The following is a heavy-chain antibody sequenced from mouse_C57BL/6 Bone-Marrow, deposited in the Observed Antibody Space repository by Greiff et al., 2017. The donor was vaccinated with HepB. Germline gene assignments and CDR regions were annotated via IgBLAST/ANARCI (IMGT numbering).Heavy chain of an antibody. J-gene: IGHJ2*01. V-gene: IGHV1-81*01. CDR1: GYTFTSYG. D-gene: IGHD1-1*01. CDR3: ARVYGSSYYFDY. CDR2: IYPRSGNT. Sequence: QVHVKQSGAELARPGASVKLSCKASGYTFTSYGISWVKQRTGQGLEWIGEIYPRSGNTYYNEKFKGKATLTADKSSSTAYMELRSLTSEDSAVYFCARVYGSSYYFDYWGQGTTLTVSS.